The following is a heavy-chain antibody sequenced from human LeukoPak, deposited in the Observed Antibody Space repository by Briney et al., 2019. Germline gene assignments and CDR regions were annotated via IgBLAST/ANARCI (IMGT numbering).Heavy chain of an antibody. CDR3: ARSTYSSSSARPWSSSWHYFDY. CDR2: INPNSGGT. D-gene: IGHD6-6*01. J-gene: IGHJ4*02. V-gene: IGHV1-2*02. Sequence: ASVKVSCRASGYTFTGYYMHWVRQAPGQGLEWMGWINPNSGGTNYAQKFQGRVTMTRDTSISTAYMELSRLRSDDTAVYYCARSTYSSSSARPWSSSWHYFDYWGQGTLVTVSS. CDR1: GYTFTGYY.